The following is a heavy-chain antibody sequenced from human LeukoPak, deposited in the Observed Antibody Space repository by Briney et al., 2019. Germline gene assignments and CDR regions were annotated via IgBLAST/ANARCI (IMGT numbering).Heavy chain of an antibody. Sequence: GASLRLSCAASGFTFSGYSMSWVRQAPGKGLEWLSYISSSSSGIYYADSVKGRFTISRDNAKSTLYLQMNSLRDDDTAVYYCARDRYYAFDIWGQGTMVTVSS. D-gene: IGHD3-9*01. J-gene: IGHJ3*02. CDR3: ARDRYYAFDI. CDR2: ISSSSSGI. CDR1: GFTFSGYS. V-gene: IGHV3-48*02.